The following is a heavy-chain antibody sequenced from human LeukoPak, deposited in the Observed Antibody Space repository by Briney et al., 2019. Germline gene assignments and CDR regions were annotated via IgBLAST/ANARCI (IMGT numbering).Heavy chain of an antibody. V-gene: IGHV1-2*02. D-gene: IGHD6-19*01. CDR2: INPNSGGT. J-gene: IGHJ4*02. Sequence: ASEKVSCKASGYTFTGYYMHWVRQAPGQGLEWMGWINPNSGGTNYAQKFQGRVTMTRDTSISTAYMELSRLRSDDTAVYYCARDRGPSGWDLDYWGQGTLVTVSS. CDR3: ARDRGPSGWDLDY. CDR1: GYTFTGYY.